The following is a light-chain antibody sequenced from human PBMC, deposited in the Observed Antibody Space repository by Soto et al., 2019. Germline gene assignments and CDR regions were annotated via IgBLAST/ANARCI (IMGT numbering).Light chain of an antibody. CDR3: QQSYSIPFT. CDR2: AAS. CDR1: QNITNY. J-gene: IGKJ3*01. Sequence: DIQMTQSPSSLSASVGDRVTITCRASQNITNYLNWYQQKPVKAPKLLIYAASNLQSGVPSRFSGSGSGTDFSLTISSLQPADFAPYSCQQSYSIPFTFGPGTKVDSK. V-gene: IGKV1-39*01.